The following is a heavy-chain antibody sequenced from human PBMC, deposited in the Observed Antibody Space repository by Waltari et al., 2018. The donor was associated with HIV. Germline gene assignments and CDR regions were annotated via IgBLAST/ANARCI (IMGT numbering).Heavy chain of an antibody. CDR2: IYYSGST. V-gene: IGHV4-59*08. CDR1: GGSISSYY. CDR3: ARQNEGRIAARIDY. Sequence: QVQLQESGPGLVKPSETLSLTCTVSGGSISSYYWSWIRQPPGKGLEWIGYIYYSGSTNYNPSLKSRVTISVDTSKNQFSLKLSSVTAADTAVYYCARQNEGRIAARIDYWGQGTLVTVSS. D-gene: IGHD6-6*01. J-gene: IGHJ4*02.